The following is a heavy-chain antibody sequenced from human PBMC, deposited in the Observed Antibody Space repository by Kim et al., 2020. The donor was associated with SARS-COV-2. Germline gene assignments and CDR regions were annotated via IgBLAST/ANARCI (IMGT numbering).Heavy chain of an antibody. CDR1: GGSISSYY. Sequence: SETLSLTCTVSGGSISSYYWSWIRQPPGKGLEWIGYIYYSGSTNYNPSLKSRVTISVDTSKNQFSLKLSSVTAADTAVYYCAKSLGDYDDAFDIWGQGT. J-gene: IGHJ3*02. V-gene: IGHV4-59*08. CDR3: AKSLGDYDDAFDI. D-gene: IGHD4-17*01. CDR2: IYYSGST.